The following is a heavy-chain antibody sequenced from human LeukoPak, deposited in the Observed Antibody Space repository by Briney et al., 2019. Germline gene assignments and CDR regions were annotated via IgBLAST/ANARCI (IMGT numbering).Heavy chain of an antibody. J-gene: IGHJ4*02. V-gene: IGHV4-34*01. Sequence: SETLSLNCAVYGGSFSGYYWSWIRQPPGKELEWIGEINHSGSTNYNPSLKSRVTISVDTSKNQFSLKLSSVTAADTAVYYCARGTDYGDYGSDYWGQGTLVTVSS. CDR3: ARGTDYGDYGSDY. D-gene: IGHD4-17*01. CDR1: GGSFSGYY. CDR2: INHSGST.